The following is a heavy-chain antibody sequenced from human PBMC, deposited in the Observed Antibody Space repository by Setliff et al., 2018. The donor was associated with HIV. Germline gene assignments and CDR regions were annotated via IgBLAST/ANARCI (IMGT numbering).Heavy chain of an antibody. D-gene: IGHD4-17*01. CDR2: ISASNGNT. J-gene: IGHJ6*03. V-gene: IGHV1-18*01. CDR1: GYIFSTYG. CDR3: AKTTPQPHYYYYVDV. Sequence: GASVKVSCKASGYIFSTYGISWVRQAPGQGLEWMGWISASNGNTHYAQKVQGRVTLTTDTSTNTAYMELRSLRSDEAAVYYCAKTTPQPHYYYYVDVWGKGTTVTVSS.